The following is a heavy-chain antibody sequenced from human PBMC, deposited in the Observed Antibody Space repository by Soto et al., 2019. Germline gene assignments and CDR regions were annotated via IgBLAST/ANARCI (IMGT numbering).Heavy chain of an antibody. V-gene: IGHV3-48*03. CDR2: ISDDGASI. CDR1: GFSFSSFA. D-gene: IGHD5-18*01. Sequence: GGSLRLSCEASGFSFSSFAMNWVRQAPGRGLEWVSCISDDGASIYYADSLKGRFTISRDNAKNSLPLQMNNLRAEDTAVYYCARENSVQAWLHHFDHWGLGTLVTVSS. CDR3: ARENSVQAWLHHFDH. J-gene: IGHJ4*02.